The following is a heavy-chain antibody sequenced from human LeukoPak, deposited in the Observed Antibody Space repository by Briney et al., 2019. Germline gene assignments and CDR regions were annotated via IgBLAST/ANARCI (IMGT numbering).Heavy chain of an antibody. CDR3: ARDGLPATVANWFDP. Sequence: GGSLRLSSAASGFTFNNYTMNWVRQAPGKGLEWVSSISRNGIYIKYVDSVKGRFTVSRDNAKNSLYLQMNSLRAEDTAVYYCARDGLPATVANWFDPWGQGTLVTVSS. J-gene: IGHJ5*02. CDR2: ISRNGIYI. V-gene: IGHV3-21*01. CDR1: GFTFNNYT. D-gene: IGHD2-15*01.